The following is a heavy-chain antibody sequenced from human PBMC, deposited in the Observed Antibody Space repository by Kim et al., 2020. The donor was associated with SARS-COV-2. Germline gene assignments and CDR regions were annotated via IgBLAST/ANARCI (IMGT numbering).Heavy chain of an antibody. J-gene: IGHJ4*02. CDR1: GGSISSSSYY. Sequence: SLTCTVSGGSISSSSYYWGWIRQPPGKGLEWIGSIYYSGSTYYNPSLKSRVTISVDTSKNQFSLRLSSVTAADTAVYYCARHSPTYYYDSSGFADYWGQGTLVTVSS. D-gene: IGHD3-22*01. V-gene: IGHV4-39*01. CDR3: ARHSPTYYYDSSGFADY. CDR2: IYYSGST.